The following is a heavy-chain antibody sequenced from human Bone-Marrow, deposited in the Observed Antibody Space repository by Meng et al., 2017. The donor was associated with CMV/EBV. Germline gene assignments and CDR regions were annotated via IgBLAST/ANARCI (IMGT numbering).Heavy chain of an antibody. J-gene: IGHJ3*02. CDR1: GYTSADYD. V-gene: IGHV1-2*02. Sequence: ASLMVSCKASGYTSADYDIHWLRQATGQGLEWMGWINPNSGGTNYAQKFQGRVTMTRDTSISKAYMELIRLRSDETAVYYCARGTPLTGTLLANRGCDCYSPAFDIWGQGTMVTVSS. CDR3: ARGTPLTGTLLANRGCDCYSPAFDI. D-gene: IGHD2-21*01. CDR2: INPNSGGT.